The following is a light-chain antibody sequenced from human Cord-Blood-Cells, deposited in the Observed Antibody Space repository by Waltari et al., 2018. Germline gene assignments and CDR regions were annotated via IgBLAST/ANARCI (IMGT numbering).Light chain of an antibody. CDR3: QQRSNWPPEFT. Sequence: EIVFTQSPATLSLSPGERATLSCRASQSVSSYLAWYQQKPGQAPRLLIYDASNRDTGIPARFSGSGSGTEFTLPISSLEAEDFAVYYCQQRSNWPPEFTFGPGTKVDIK. CDR2: DAS. J-gene: IGKJ3*01. V-gene: IGKV3-11*01. CDR1: QSVSSY.